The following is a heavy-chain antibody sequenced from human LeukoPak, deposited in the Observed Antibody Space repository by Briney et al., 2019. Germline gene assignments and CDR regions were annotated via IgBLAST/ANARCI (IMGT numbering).Heavy chain of an antibody. Sequence: SETLSLTCSVSGDSISYFYWSWIRQAAGKGLEWIGRISGSGSTDYNASLKSRVTMSVDTSKNQFSLKLSSVTAADTAVYYCARDNSGWWDAFDIWGQGTMVTVSS. V-gene: IGHV4-4*07. J-gene: IGHJ3*02. CDR3: ARDNSGWWDAFDI. D-gene: IGHD6-19*01. CDR1: GDSISYFY. CDR2: ISGSGST.